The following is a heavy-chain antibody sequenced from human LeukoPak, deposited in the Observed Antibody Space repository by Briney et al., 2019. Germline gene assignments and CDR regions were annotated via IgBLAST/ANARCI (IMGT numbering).Heavy chain of an antibody. Sequence: PGGSLRLSCAASGFTVSSNYMGWVRQAPGKGLEWVSVIYSGGSTYYADSVKGRFTLSRDSSKNTLFLQMNSLRAGDTAVYYCAREPQGDSSGYDAFDVWGQGTLVTVSS. CDR3: AREPQGDSSGYDAFDV. J-gene: IGHJ3*01. D-gene: IGHD3-22*01. CDR2: IYSGGST. V-gene: IGHV3-66*01. CDR1: GFTVSSNY.